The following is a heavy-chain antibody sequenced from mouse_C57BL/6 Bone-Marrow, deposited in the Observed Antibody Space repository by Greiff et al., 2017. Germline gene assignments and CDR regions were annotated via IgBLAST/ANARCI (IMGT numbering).Heavy chain of an antibody. CDR2: IYPGDGDT. Sequence: QVQLKESGPELVKPGASVKISCKASGYAFSSSRMNWVKQRPGKGLEWIGRIYPGDGDTNYNGKFTGKATLTADKSSSTASMPLSILPSAVSAVYSCAKSVVAAFYAIDYWGQGTSVTVSS. D-gene: IGHD1-1*01. V-gene: IGHV1-82*01. CDR1: GYAFSSSR. CDR3: AKSVVAAFYAIDY. J-gene: IGHJ4*01.